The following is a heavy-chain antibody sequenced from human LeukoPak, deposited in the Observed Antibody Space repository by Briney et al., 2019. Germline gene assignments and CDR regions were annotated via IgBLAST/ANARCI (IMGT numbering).Heavy chain of an antibody. J-gene: IGHJ4*02. CDR2: ISGDSRYI. CDR3: ANGGCSSTSCSYDY. D-gene: IGHD2-2*01. CDR1: GFTFSSYT. Sequence: PGGSLRLSCAASGFTFSSYTINWVRQAPGKGLEWVSAISGDSRYIYYADSVKGRFTISRDNSKNTLYLQMNSLRAEDTAVYYCANGGCSSTSCSYDYWGQGTLVTVSS. V-gene: IGHV3-21*01.